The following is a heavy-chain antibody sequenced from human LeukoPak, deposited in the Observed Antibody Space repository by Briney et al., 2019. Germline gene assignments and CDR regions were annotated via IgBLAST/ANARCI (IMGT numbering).Heavy chain of an antibody. CDR1: GGSIRSGDYY. CDR3: ARGYTAIVIDY. Sequence: SETLSLTCTVSGGSIRSGDYYCSWIRQHPGKGLEWIGNIYYSGSTYYNPSLKSRVTISIDTSRNQFSLKLTSVTAADTAVYYCARGYTAIVIDYWGQGTLVTVSS. D-gene: IGHD5-18*01. J-gene: IGHJ4*02. V-gene: IGHV4-31*03. CDR2: IYYSGST.